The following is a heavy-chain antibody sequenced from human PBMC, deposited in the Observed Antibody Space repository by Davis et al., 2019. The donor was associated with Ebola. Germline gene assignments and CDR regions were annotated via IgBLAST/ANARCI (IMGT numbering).Heavy chain of an antibody. D-gene: IGHD1-26*01. CDR1: GFTFSSYS. V-gene: IGHV3-48*01. Sequence: GESLKISCAASGFTFSSYSMNWVRQAPGKGLEWVSYISSSSSTIYYADSVKGRFTISRDNSKNTLYLQMNSLRAEDTAVYYCARATGHDYWGQGTLVTVSS. CDR2: ISSSSSTI. J-gene: IGHJ4*02. CDR3: ARATGHDY.